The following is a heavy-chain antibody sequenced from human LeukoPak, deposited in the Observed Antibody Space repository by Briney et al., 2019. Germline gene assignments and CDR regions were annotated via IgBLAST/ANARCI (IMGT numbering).Heavy chain of an antibody. CDR1: GGSISSSSYY. CDR3: AMTGTTGDFDY. Sequence: SETLSLTCTVSGGSISSSSYYWGWIRQPPGKGLEWIGSIYYSGSTYYNPSLKSRVTISVDTSKNQFSLKLSPVTAADTAVYYCAMTGTTGDFDYWGQGTLVTVSS. D-gene: IGHD1-7*01. V-gene: IGHV4-39*01. CDR2: IYYSGST. J-gene: IGHJ4*02.